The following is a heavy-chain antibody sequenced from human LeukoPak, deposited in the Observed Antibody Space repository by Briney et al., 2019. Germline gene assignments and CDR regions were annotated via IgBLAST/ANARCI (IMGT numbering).Heavy chain of an antibody. V-gene: IGHV4-4*07. CDR1: RGSIYSFY. D-gene: IGHD1-26*01. CDR3: ASSYSGSYYVFDY. CDR2: IYTSGST. J-gene: IGHJ4*02. Sequence: SETLSLTCTVSRGSIYSFYWSWIRQPAGKGLEWIGRIYTSGSTNYNPSLKSRVTMSVDTSKNQFSLKLSSVTAADTAVYYCASSYSGSYYVFDYWGQGTLVTVSS.